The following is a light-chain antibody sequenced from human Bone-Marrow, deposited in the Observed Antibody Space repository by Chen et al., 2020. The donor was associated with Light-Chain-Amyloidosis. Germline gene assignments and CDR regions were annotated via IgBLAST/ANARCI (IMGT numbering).Light chain of an antibody. V-gene: IGKV3-11*01. CDR1: QSVRSY. CDR2: DAS. CDR3: QQYYNWPAT. Sequence: EIVLTQSPATLSLSPGDRATLSCRASQSVRSYLAWYQQKPGQAPRLLIYDASNRATGTPARFSGSGSGTDFTLTISSLQAEDFAIYYCQQYYNWPATFGPGTKVDLK. J-gene: IGKJ3*01.